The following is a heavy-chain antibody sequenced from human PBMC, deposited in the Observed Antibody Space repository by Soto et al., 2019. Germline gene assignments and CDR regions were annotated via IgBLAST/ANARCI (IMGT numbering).Heavy chain of an antibody. CDR1: GFTFSNAW. Sequence: GGSLRLSCAASGFTFSNAWMSWVRQAPGKGLEWVGRIKSKTDGGTTDYAAPVKGRFTISRDDSKNTLYLQMNSLKTEDTAVYYCTTDQSLQWWWKNFGYWGQGTLVTVSS. J-gene: IGHJ4*02. D-gene: IGHD2-15*01. V-gene: IGHV3-15*01. CDR2: IKSKTDGGTT. CDR3: TTDQSLQWWWKNFGY.